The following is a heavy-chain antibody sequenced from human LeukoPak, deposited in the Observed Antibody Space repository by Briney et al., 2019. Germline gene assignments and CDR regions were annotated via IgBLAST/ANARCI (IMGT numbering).Heavy chain of an antibody. CDR3: ARDQWLALEFDY. Sequence: GGSLRLSCAASGFTFSTYWMHWVRQAPGKGLVWVSHVNVDESYTKYADSVKGRFTISRDNAKNTLYLQMNSLRAEDTAVYYCARDQWLALEFDYWGQGTLVTVPS. D-gene: IGHD6-19*01. CDR2: VNVDESYT. V-gene: IGHV3-74*03. J-gene: IGHJ4*02. CDR1: GFTFSTYW.